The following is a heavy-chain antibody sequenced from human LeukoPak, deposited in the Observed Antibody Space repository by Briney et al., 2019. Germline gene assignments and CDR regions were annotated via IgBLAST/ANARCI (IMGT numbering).Heavy chain of an antibody. CDR2: IYTSGST. J-gene: IGHJ4*02. CDR1: GGSISSYY. CDR3: ASGNQRWLQLGYFDY. Sequence: SETLSLTCTVSGGSISSYYWSWIRQPAGKGLEWIGRIYTSGSTNYNPSLKSRVTISVDTSKNQFSLKLSSVTAADTAVYYCASGNQRWLQLGYFDYWGQGTLVTVSS. D-gene: IGHD5-24*01. V-gene: IGHV4-4*07.